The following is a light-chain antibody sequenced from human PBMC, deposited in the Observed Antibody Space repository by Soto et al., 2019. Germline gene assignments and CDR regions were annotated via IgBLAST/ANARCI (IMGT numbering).Light chain of an antibody. CDR3: SPNTNTGFFV. CDR2: DVS. CDR1: SSDVGGYNY. V-gene: IGLV2-14*01. J-gene: IGLJ1*01. Sequence: QSALTQPASVSGSPGQSIAISCTGTSSDVGGYNYVSWYQQHPGKAPKLIIYDVSNRPSGVSNRFSGSKSGNAASLTISGLQAGHGPVYYASPNTNTGFFVFETGTKPTVL.